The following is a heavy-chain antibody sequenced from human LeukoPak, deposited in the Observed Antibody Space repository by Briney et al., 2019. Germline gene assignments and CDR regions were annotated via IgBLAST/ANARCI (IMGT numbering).Heavy chain of an antibody. V-gene: IGHV4-30-4*01. Sequence: SETLSLTCTVSGGSISSGDYYWSWIRQPPGKGLEWIGYIYYSGSTYHNPSLKSRVTISVDTSKNQFSLKLSSVTAADTAVYYCARVTWNWFDPWGQGTLVTVSS. D-gene: IGHD2-21*02. J-gene: IGHJ5*02. CDR2: IYYSGST. CDR3: ARVTWNWFDP. CDR1: GGSISSGDYY.